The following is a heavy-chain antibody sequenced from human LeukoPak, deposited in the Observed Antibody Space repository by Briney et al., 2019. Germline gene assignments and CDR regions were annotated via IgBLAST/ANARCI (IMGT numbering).Heavy chain of an antibody. Sequence: SETLSLTCTVSGGSFSSGGYYWSWIRQHPGKGLEWIGYIFYSGTTYYNPSFKSRVIISVDASKNQFSLRQSSVTAADTAVYYCARDLGGLGKIDYWGQGTLVTVSS. V-gene: IGHV4-31*03. J-gene: IGHJ4*02. CDR3: ARDLGGLGKIDY. D-gene: IGHD7-27*01. CDR2: IFYSGTT. CDR1: GGSFSSGGYY.